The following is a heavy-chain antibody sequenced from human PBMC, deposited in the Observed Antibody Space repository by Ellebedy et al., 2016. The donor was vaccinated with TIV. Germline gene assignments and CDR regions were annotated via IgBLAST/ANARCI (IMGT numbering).Heavy chain of an antibody. CDR3: ARYNGWLGFDY. J-gene: IGHJ4*02. CDR2: IGGSGGST. D-gene: IGHD6-19*01. CDR1: GFSFNYA. V-gene: IGHV3-23*01. Sequence: GESLKISCEASGFSFNYAMSWVRQAPGKGLEWVSAIGGSGGSTYYADSVKGRFTISRDNSKNTVYLQMDSLRAEDTAIYYCARYNGWLGFDYWGQGTPVTVSS.